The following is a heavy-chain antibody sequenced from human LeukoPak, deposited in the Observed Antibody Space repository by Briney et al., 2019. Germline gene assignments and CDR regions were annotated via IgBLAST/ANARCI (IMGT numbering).Heavy chain of an antibody. D-gene: IGHD2-2*01. Sequence: GGSLRLSCAASGFTFSHYGMHWVRQAPGKGLNWVAFIRYDVSSQYHADSVKGRFTISRDNSKNTAYLQMNSLKTEDTAVYYCTSKVPNAEGDVWGQGTTVTVSS. CDR1: GFTFSHYG. CDR2: IRYDVSSQ. J-gene: IGHJ6*02. CDR3: TSKVPNAEGDV. V-gene: IGHV3-30*02.